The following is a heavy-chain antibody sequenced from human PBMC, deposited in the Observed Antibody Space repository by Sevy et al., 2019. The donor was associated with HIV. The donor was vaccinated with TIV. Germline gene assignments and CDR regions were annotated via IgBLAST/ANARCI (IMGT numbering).Heavy chain of an antibody. CDR3: AKDYCIGNDCFLGWFDP. J-gene: IGHJ5*02. Sequence: GSLRLSCAASGFTLSSVGIHWVRLTPDTGLEWLAFIGHDGNKYFYGASVKGRITTSRDNSKNTVSLQMNSLRVEDTAIYYCAKDYCIGNDCFLGWFDPRGQGTVVTVSS. CDR1: GFTLSSVG. D-gene: IGHD2-15*01. V-gene: IGHV3-30*02. CDR2: IGHDGNKY.